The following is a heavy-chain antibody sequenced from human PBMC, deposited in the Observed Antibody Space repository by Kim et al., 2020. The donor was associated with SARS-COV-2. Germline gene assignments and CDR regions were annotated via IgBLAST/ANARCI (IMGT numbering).Heavy chain of an antibody. CDR2: NGNT. Sequence: NGNTNYYQKFQGRVTFTRETSASTAYMELSSLGSEDTAVYYCARKREGMDVWGKGTTVTVSS. V-gene: IGHV1-3*01. J-gene: IGHJ6*03. CDR3: ARKREGMDV.